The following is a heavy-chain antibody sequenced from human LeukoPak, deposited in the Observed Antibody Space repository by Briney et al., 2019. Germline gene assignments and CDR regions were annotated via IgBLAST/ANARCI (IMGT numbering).Heavy chain of an antibody. CDR2: IYHSGST. J-gene: IGHJ4*02. CDR3: ARDGRDGYNGGFDY. CDR1: GGSISSSSYY. Sequence: PSETLSLTFTVSGGSISSSSYYWGWIRQPPGKGLEWIGSIYHSGSTYYNPSLKSRVTISVDRSKNQFSLKLSSVTAADTAVYYCARDGRDGYNGGFDYWGQGTLVTVSS. V-gene: IGHV4-39*07. D-gene: IGHD5-24*01.